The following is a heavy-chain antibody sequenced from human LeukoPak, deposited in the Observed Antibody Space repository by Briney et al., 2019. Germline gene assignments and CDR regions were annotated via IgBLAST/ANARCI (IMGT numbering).Heavy chain of an antibody. J-gene: IGHJ4*02. CDR3: ARDNNYYDSSGYYYGGGYFDY. CDR2: IKQDGSEK. Sequence: GGSLRLSCAASGSTFSSYAMSWVRQAPGKGLEWVANIKQDGSEKYYVDSVKGRFTISRDNAKNSLYLQMNSLRAEDTAVYYCARDNNYYDSSGYYYGGGYFDYWGQGTLVTVSS. CDR1: GSTFSSYA. D-gene: IGHD3-22*01. V-gene: IGHV3-7*01.